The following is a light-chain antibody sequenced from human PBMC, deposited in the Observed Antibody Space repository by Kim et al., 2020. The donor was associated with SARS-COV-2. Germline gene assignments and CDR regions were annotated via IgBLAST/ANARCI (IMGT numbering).Light chain of an antibody. CDR2: EVT. V-gene: IGLV2-23*02. CDR3: CSFTGIGVV. Sequence: PGRLITISCTGTSSDVRKYNLVSWYHQHPGKAPKLIIYEVTQRPSGVSNRFSGSKSGNTASLTISGLQAEDEADYYCCSFTGIGVVFGGGTQLTVL. CDR1: SSDVRKYNL. J-gene: IGLJ2*01.